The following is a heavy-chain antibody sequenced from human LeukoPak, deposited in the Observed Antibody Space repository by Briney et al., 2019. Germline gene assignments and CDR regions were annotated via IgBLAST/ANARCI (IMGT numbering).Heavy chain of an antibody. CDR2: IYYSGST. D-gene: IGHD3-10*01. J-gene: IGHJ6*02. CDR3: ARRRVLLWFGESDYGMDV. CDR1: GGSISSSSYY. V-gene: IGHV4-39*01. Sequence: SETLSLTCTVSGGSISSSSYYWGWIRQPPGKGLEWIGSIYYSGSTYHNPSLKSRVTISVDTSKNQFSLKLSSVTAADTAVYYCARRRVLLWFGESDYGMDVWGQGTMVTVSS.